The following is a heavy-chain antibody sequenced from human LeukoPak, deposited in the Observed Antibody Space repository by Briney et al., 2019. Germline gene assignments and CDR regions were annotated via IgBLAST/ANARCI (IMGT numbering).Heavy chain of an antibody. CDR1: GGSISSYY. V-gene: IGHV4-59*01. J-gene: IGHJ3*02. CDR3: ARLSGYDAFDI. D-gene: IGHD5-12*01. CDR2: IYYSGST. Sequence: SETLSLTCTVSGGSISSYYWSWIRQPPGKGLEWIGYIYYSGSTNYNPSLKSRVTISVDTSKKQFSLKLSSVTAADTAVYYCARLSGYDAFDIWGQGTMVTVSS.